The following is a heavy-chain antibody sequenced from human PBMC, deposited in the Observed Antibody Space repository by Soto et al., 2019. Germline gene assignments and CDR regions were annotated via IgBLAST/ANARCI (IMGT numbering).Heavy chain of an antibody. CDR2: FYHSGST. Sequence: PSETLSLTCAVSGGSLRSATYYWSWIRQHPGKGLEWIGYFYHSGSTYYKPSLRSQVTISLDASKNQFSLNLRSVTDADTAIYYCAREETGNDALDIWGQGTLVTVSS. V-gene: IGHV4-31*11. CDR3: AREETGNDALDI. J-gene: IGHJ3*02. CDR1: GGSLRSATYY. D-gene: IGHD1-1*01.